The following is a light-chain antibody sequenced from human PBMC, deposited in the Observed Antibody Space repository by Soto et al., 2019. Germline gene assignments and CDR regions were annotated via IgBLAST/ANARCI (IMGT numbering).Light chain of an antibody. J-gene: IGKJ4*01. CDR3: LQDYNYPRT. CDR2: KAS. CDR1: QSINAW. V-gene: IGKV1-5*03. Sequence: GDRVTITCRASQSINAWLAWYQQKQGKAPKLLIYKASSLESGVPSRFSGSGSGTAFTITISSLQPEDFETYYCLQDYNYPRTFGGGTKVDIK.